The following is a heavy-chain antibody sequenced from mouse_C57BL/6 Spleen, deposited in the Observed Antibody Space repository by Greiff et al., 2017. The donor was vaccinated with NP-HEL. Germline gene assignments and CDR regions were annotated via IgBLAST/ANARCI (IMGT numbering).Heavy chain of an antibody. CDR3: ARESLYGPYAMDY. CDR1: GYAFSSYW. V-gene: IGHV1-80*01. D-gene: IGHD1-1*01. Sequence: VQLQQSGAELVKPGASVKISCKASGYAFSSYWMNWVKQRPGKGLEWIGQIYPGDGDTNYNGTFKGKATLTADKSSSTAYMQLSSLTSEDSAVYFCARESLYGPYAMDYWGQGTSVTVSS. J-gene: IGHJ4*01. CDR2: IYPGDGDT.